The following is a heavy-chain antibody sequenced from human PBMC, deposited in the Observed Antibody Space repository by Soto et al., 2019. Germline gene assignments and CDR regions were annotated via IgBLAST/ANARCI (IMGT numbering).Heavy chain of an antibody. CDR3: ARTITGYFWAGAY. J-gene: IGHJ4*02. Sequence: GESLRRSLATSGFPFNMYAMIWFRQSPGKGLECVSGIGGSGANTYYADFVKGRFTISRDNSKNTLYLQMDSLRAEDTAIYYCARTITGYFWAGAYWGQGTLVTVSS. V-gene: IGHV3-23*01. CDR2: IGGSGANT. CDR1: GFPFNMYA. D-gene: IGHD1-1*01.